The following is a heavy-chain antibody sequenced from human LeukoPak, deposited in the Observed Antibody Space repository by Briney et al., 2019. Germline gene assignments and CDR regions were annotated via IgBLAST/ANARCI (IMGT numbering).Heavy chain of an antibody. Sequence: GGSLRLSCAASEFTVSSNYMSWVRQAPGKGLEWVSVIYSGGSTYYADSVKGRFTISRHNSKNALYLQMNSLRGEDTAVYYCATIGGDYVSFDNWGQGTLVTVTS. CDR1: EFTVSSNY. CDR3: ATIGGDYVSFDN. D-gene: IGHD4-17*01. CDR2: IYSGGST. V-gene: IGHV3-53*04. J-gene: IGHJ4*02.